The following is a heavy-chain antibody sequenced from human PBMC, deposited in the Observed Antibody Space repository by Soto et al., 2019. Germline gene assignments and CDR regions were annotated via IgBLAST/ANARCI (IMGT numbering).Heavy chain of an antibody. CDR2: ISGTSSSI. CDR1: GFTFSSYA. J-gene: IGHJ6*04. V-gene: IGHV3-48*01. Sequence: PGGSLRLSCAASGFTFSSYAMSWVRQAPGKGLEWVSYISGTSSSIYYADSVKGRFTISRDNAKDSLYLQMNSLGAEDTAIYYCARGAYQLMDVWGKGTTVTVSS. D-gene: IGHD2-2*01. CDR3: ARGAYQLMDV.